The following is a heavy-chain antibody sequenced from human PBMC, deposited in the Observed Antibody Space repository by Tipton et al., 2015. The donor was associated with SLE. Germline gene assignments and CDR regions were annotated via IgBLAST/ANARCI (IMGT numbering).Heavy chain of an antibody. CDR1: GYTFTSYG. CDR2: ISAYNGNT. CDR3: ARASLGGSLSLPDYMDV. J-gene: IGHJ6*03. Sequence: QSGAEVKKPGASVKVSRKASGYTFTSYGISWVRQAPGQGLEWMGWISAYNGNTNYAQKLQGRVTMTTDTSTSTAYMELRSLRSDDTAVYYCARASLGGSLSLPDYMDVWGKGTTVTVSS. V-gene: IGHV1-18*01. D-gene: IGHD3-16*01.